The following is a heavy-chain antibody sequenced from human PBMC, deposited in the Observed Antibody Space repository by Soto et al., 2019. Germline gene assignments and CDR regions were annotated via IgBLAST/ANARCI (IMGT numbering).Heavy chain of an antibody. CDR1: GFTVRSNY. CDR2: ISGNSDIT. Sequence: GGSLRLSCAASGFTVRSNYMSWVRQSPGKGLECVSIISGNSDITYYADSVKGRFAIFRDNSENTLFLHMNNLRAEDTAVYYCAKGNSGTYPFDYWGQGTPVTVSS. J-gene: IGHJ4*02. V-gene: IGHV3-23*01. CDR3: AKGNSGTYPFDY. D-gene: IGHD5-12*01.